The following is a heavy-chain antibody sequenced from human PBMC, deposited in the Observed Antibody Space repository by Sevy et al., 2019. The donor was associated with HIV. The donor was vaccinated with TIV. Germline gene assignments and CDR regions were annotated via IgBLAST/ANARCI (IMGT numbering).Heavy chain of an antibody. CDR2: ISGSGGST. Sequence: GGSLRLSCAASGFTFSSYAMSWVRQAPGKGLEWVSAISGSGGSTYYADSVKGRFTISRDNTKNTQYLQMNSLRAEGRAVYYCAKGIRGEQLVDYYYYYGMDVWGQGTTVTVSS. CDR1: GFTFSSYA. CDR3: AKGIRGEQLVDYYYYYGMDV. D-gene: IGHD6-13*01. V-gene: IGHV3-23*01. J-gene: IGHJ6*02.